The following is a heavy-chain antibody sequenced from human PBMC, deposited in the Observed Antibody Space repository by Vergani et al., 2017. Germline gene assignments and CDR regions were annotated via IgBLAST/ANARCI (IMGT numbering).Heavy chain of an antibody. D-gene: IGHD4-17*01. CDR2: INAGNGNT. CDR1: GYTFTSYA. V-gene: IGHV1-3*01. Sequence: QVQLVQSGAEVKKPGASVKVSCKASGYTFTSYAMHWVRQAPGQRLEWMGWINAGNGNTKYSQKFQGRVTITRDTSASTAYMELSSLRSEDTAVYYCARGQNLYGDNYYYXMDVWGKGTTVTVSS. J-gene: IGHJ6*03. CDR3: ARGQNLYGDNYYYXMDV.